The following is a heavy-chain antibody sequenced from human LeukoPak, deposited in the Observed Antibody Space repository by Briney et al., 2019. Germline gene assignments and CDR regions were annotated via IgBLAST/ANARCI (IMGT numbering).Heavy chain of an antibody. D-gene: IGHD6-19*01. J-gene: IGHJ4*02. CDR2: IYYSGST. Sequence: SETLSLTCTVSGGSISSSSYYWGWIRQPPGKGLEWIGSIYYSGSTYYNPSLKSRVTISVDTSKNQFSLKLSSVTAADTAVYYCARGIAVAHFDYWGQGTLVTVSS. CDR1: GGSISSSSYY. V-gene: IGHV4-39*01. CDR3: ARGIAVAHFDY.